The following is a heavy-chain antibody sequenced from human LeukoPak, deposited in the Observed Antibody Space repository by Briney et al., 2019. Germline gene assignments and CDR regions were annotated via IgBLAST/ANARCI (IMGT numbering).Heavy chain of an antibody. V-gene: IGHV3-48*03. CDR3: AQLVGGIDFDF. CDR2: ISSSGSTT. Sequence: GGSLRLSCAASGFTFSTYEMNWVRQAPGKGLEWVSYISSSGSTTYYADSVKGRFTISRDNAENSLFLQVNSLRAEDTAVYYCAQLVGGIDFDFWGQGTLVTVSS. D-gene: IGHD6-13*01. J-gene: IGHJ4*02. CDR1: GFTFSTYE.